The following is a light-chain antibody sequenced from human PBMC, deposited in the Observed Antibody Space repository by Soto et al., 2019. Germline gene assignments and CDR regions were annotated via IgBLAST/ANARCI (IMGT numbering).Light chain of an antibody. J-gene: IGKJ2*02. CDR2: GAS. CDR1: QSVSSTY. V-gene: IGKV3-20*01. CDR3: QQYGRSPCT. Sequence: EIVLTQSPGTLSLSPGERATLSCRASQSVSSTYVAWYQQKPGQAPRLLIYGASSRATGIPDRFSGSGSGTDFTLTISRLEPEDFAVYYCQQYGRSPCTFGQGTKLEIK.